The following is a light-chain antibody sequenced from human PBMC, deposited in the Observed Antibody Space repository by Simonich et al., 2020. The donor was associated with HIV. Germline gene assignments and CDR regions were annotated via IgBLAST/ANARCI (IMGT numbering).Light chain of an antibody. V-gene: IGLV1-47*01. Sequence: QSVLTQPPSASGTPGQRVTISCSGSSSNIGSNYVYWYQQLPGTAPKLLIYRNNQRPEGVPDRFSGAKSGTSASLAISGLRSEDEADYYCAAWDDSLSGPVFGGGTQLTVL. CDR1: SSNIGSNY. CDR2: RNN. J-gene: IGLJ7*01. CDR3: AAWDDSLSGPV.